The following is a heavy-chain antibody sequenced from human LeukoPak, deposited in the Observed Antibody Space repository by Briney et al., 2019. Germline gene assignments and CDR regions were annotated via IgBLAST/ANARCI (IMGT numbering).Heavy chain of an antibody. J-gene: IGHJ5*02. V-gene: IGHV1-8*03. CDR3: ARGLFPRGSVYNWSDP. CDR1: GYTFTSYD. CDR2: MNPNSGNT. D-gene: IGHD3-10*01. Sequence: GASVKVSCKASGYTFTSYDINWVRQATGQGLEWMGWMNPNSGNTGYAQKFQGRVTITRNTSISTAYMELSSLRSEDTAVYYCARGLFPRGSVYNWSDPWGQGTLVTVSS.